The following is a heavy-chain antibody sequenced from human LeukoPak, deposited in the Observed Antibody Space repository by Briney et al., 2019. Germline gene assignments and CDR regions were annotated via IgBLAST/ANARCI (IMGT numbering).Heavy chain of an antibody. V-gene: IGHV3-23*01. CDR2: ISGSGGST. CDR1: GFTFSRYA. CDR3: AKDRFYGSGSYTFDS. Sequence: GGSLRLSCAASGFTFSRYAMNWVRQAPGKGLEWVSAISGSGGSTYYADSVKGRFTISRDNSKSTLYLQMNSLRAEDSAVYYCAKDRFYGSGSYTFDSRGQGTLVTVSS. J-gene: IGHJ4*02. D-gene: IGHD3-10*01.